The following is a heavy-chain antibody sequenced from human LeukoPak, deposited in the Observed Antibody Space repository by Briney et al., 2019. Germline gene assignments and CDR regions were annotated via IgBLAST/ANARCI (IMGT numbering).Heavy chain of an antibody. V-gene: IGHV3-7*01. J-gene: IGHJ6*02. D-gene: IGHD3-10*01. CDR2: IKQDGSEK. CDR3: ARDYGITEKGRFGPRKYYYYGMDV. CDR1: GFTFSSYW. Sequence: GGSLRLSCAASGFTFSSYWMSWVRQAPGKGLEWVANIKQDGSEKHYVDSVKVRFTISRDNAKNSLYLQMNSLRAEDTAVYYCARDYGITEKGRFGPRKYYYYGMDVWGQGTTVTVSS.